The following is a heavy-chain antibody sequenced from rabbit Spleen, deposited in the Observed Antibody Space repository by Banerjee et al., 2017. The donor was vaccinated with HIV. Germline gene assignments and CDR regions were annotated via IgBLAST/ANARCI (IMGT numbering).Heavy chain of an antibody. V-gene: IGHV1S40*01. D-gene: IGHD1-1*01. CDR1: GVSLNDKDV. CDR2: INIATGKS. J-gene: IGHJ4*01. Sequence: QSLEESGGGLVKPEGSLTLTCKASGVSLNDKDVMCWVRQAPGKGLEWIACINIATGKSVYASWAKGRFTMSRTSSTTVTLQMTSLTAADTATYFCARDLVAVIGWNFNLWGPGTLVTVS. CDR3: ARDLVAVIGWNFNL.